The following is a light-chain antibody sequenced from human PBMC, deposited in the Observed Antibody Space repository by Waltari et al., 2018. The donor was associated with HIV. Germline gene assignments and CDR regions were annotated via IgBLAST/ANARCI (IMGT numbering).Light chain of an antibody. Sequence: QSSLTQPASFPGSPGQSLTSPSPRISSSVGGSNLVFRYQQRPGAAPKLIIYEVSKRPSGVSNRFSGSTSGNTASLTISGLQAEDEADHYCCTYAGSTTYVIFGGGTKLTVL. CDR3: CTYAGSTTYVI. V-gene: IGLV2-23*02. CDR2: EVS. CDR1: SSSVGGSNL. J-gene: IGLJ2*01.